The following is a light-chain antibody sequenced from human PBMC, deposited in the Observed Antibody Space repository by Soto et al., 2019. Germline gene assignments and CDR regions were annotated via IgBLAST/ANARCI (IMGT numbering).Light chain of an antibody. V-gene: IGKV3-11*01. CDR3: QQRSNWPPLT. J-gene: IGKJ4*01. Sequence: EIVLTQSPATLSLSPGERATLSCRASQSISNFLAWYQQKSGQSPRLLIYDASNRATGVPARFSGSGPGTEFTLTISSLEPEDFAVYYCQQRSNWPPLTFGGGTKVEIK. CDR2: DAS. CDR1: QSISNF.